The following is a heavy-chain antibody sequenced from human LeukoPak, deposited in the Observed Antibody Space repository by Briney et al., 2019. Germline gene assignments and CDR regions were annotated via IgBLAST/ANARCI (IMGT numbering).Heavy chain of an antibody. V-gene: IGHV1-2*02. Sequence: GASVKVSCKTSGYTFIGYFMHWVRQAPGQGLEWVGCFNPNSGDTHYGPKFQGRVTMTIDTSITTAYMELKRLTSDDTAVYYCARGWDSSGWVYYLDFWGQGTLVSVSS. J-gene: IGHJ4*02. CDR2: FNPNSGDT. CDR1: GYTFIGYF. CDR3: ARGWDSSGWVYYLDF. D-gene: IGHD6-19*01.